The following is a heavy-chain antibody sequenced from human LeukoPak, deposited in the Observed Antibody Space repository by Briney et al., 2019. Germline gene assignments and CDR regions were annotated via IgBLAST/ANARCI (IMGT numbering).Heavy chain of an antibody. CDR2: IYTSGST. CDR3: ARNYCSSTSCYYYFDY. Sequence: SETLSLTCTVSGGSISSYCWSWIRQPAEKGLEWIGRIYTSGSTNYNPSLKSRVTMSVDTSKNQFSLKLSSVTAADTAVYYCARNYCSSTSCYYYFDYWGQGTLVTVSS. CDR1: GGSISSYC. J-gene: IGHJ4*02. V-gene: IGHV4-4*07. D-gene: IGHD2-2*01.